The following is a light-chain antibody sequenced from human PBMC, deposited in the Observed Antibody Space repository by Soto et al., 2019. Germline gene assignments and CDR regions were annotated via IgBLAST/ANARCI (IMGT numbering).Light chain of an antibody. CDR1: ESVSSY. Sequence: EIVMTQSPATLSVSPWEMATVPCRASESVSSYLPWYQQKPGQAPRLLIYDASNRAPGIPGRFSCSGSGTDYTLTISSLEPEDFAIYYCQQRSNWLTFGGGTKVDIK. J-gene: IGKJ4*01. CDR2: DAS. V-gene: IGKV3-11*01. CDR3: QQRSNWLT.